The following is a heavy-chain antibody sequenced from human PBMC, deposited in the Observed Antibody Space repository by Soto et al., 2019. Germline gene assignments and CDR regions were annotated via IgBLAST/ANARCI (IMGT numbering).Heavy chain of an antibody. J-gene: IGHJ4*02. Sequence: QVQLQESGPSLVRPSETLSLTCSVSGRSISGHYWSWIRLPAGRRLQWVGRIYSSGTTNYNPSLKSRVRMSVDTDRNSFSLRLDSVTAADTAVYYCARNFDIAATGTAFDSWGRGVLVTVSS. D-gene: IGHD6-13*01. V-gene: IGHV4-4*07. CDR3: ARNFDIAATGTAFDS. CDR1: GRSISGHY. CDR2: IYSSGTT.